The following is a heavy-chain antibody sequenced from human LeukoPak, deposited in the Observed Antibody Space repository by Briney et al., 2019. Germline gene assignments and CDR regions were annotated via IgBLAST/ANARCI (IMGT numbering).Heavy chain of an antibody. V-gene: IGHV1-2*02. D-gene: IGHD6-13*01. J-gene: IGHJ5*02. Sequence: ASVKVSCKASGYXFTDYHLHWVRLAPGQGLEWMGWINPNSGGTNYAQRFHGRVSMTRDTSISTAFMELSGLRSDDSAVYYCARVQQQLASWFDPWGQGTLVTVSS. CDR3: ARVQQQLASWFDP. CDR1: GYXFTDYH. CDR2: INPNSGGT.